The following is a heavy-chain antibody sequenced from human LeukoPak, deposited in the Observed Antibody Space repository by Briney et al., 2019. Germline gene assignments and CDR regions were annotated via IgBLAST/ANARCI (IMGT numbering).Heavy chain of an antibody. CDR1: GFTFPNYA. CDR3: AKDRVLVAYDY. V-gene: IGHV3-23*01. D-gene: IGHD4/OR15-4a*01. J-gene: IGHJ4*02. Sequence: GGSLRLSCAASGFTFPNYAMTWVRQAPGKGLEWVSAIGDSGGSTFYADSVKGRFTISRDNSKNTLYLQMNSLRAEDTAVYYCAKDRVLVAYDYWGQGTLVTVSS. CDR2: IGDSGGST.